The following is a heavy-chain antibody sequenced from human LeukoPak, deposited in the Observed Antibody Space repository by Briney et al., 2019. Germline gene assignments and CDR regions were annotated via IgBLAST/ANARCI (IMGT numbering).Heavy chain of an antibody. D-gene: IGHD3-22*01. J-gene: IGHJ3*01. CDR2: TNPNSGNT. V-gene: IGHV1-2*02. CDR3: ARRLVDSDNGYDV. Sequence: GASVKVSCKASGYTFTGYSMHWVRQAPGQGLEWMGWTNPNSGNTGYAQTFHDRVTMTRDTSISTAYTELSRLRSDDTAVYYCARRLVDSDNGYDVWGQGTMVAVS. CDR1: GYTFTGYS.